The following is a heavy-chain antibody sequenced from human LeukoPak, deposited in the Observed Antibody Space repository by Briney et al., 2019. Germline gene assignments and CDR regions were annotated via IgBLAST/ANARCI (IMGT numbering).Heavy chain of an antibody. J-gene: IGHJ5*02. CDR1: GGSISSGGYY. V-gene: IGHV4-31*03. D-gene: IGHD6-6*01. CDR2: IYYSGST. CDR3: AREPFVDPFDP. Sequence: PSQTLSLTCTVSGGSISSGGYYWSWIRQHPGKGLEWIGYIYYSGSTYYNPSLKSRVTISVDTSKNQFSLKLSSVTAADTAVHYCAREPFVDPFDPWGQGTLVTVSS.